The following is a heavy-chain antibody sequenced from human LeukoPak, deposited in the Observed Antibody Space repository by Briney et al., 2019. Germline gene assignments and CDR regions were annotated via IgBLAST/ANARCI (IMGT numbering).Heavy chain of an antibody. Sequence: GGSLRLSCAASGFTFSSYEMTWVRQAPGKGLEWVSYISSSGSTIYYADSVKGRFTISRDNAKNSLYQQMNSLRAEDTAVYYCARTLGYCSSTSCPKDYWGQGTLVTVSS. CDR2: ISSSGSTI. CDR1: GFTFSSYE. D-gene: IGHD2-2*01. V-gene: IGHV3-48*03. CDR3: ARTLGYCSSTSCPKDY. J-gene: IGHJ4*02.